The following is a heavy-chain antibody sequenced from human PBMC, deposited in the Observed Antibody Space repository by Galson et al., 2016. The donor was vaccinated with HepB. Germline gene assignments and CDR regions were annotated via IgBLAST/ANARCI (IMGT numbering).Heavy chain of an antibody. CDR1: GFTLDDYA. Sequence: SLRLSCAASGFTLDDYAMSWVRQTPGKGLEWVSGIKGGGDYPGYADSVKGRFTISRDNAKNSLYLQMDSLRAEDTALCYCARGPSSGNYLSNSYHGFDVWGQGTTVTVSS. D-gene: IGHD3-10*01. J-gene: IGHJ6*02. CDR3: ARGPSSGNYLSNSYHGFDV. V-gene: IGHV3-20*04. CDR2: IKGGGDYP.